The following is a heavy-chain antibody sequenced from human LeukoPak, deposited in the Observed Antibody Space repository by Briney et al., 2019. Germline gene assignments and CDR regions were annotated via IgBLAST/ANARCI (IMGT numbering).Heavy chain of an antibody. D-gene: IGHD4-17*01. Sequence: PGGSLRLSCAASGFTFRTYWMSWVRQAPGKGLEWVAKIKQDGSEKYYVDSVKGRFTISRDNAENSPFLQMDSLSAEDTAVYYCARLLGAGTTFDYWGQGAQVTVSS. V-gene: IGHV3-7*01. J-gene: IGHJ4*02. CDR3: ARLLGAGTTFDY. CDR2: IKQDGSEK. CDR1: GFTFRTYW.